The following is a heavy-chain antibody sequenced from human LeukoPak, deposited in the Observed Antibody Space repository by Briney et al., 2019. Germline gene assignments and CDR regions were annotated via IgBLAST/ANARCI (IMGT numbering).Heavy chain of an antibody. J-gene: IGHJ4*02. CDR1: GASISSNN. CDR3: ARNGGSWTFDH. D-gene: IGHD3/OR15-3a*01. Sequence: SETLSLTCTVSGASISSNNWSWIRQPPGKGLEWIGYITNSGSTAYNSSLKSRVTISLDTSNNQFSLKLTSVTAAATAVYSCARNGGSWTFDHWGQGTLVTVSS. CDR2: ITNSGST. V-gene: IGHV4-59*08.